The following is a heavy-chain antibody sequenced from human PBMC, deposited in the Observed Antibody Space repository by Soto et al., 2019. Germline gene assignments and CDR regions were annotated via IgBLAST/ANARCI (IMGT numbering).Heavy chain of an antibody. D-gene: IGHD3-10*01. Sequence: SETLSLTCAVYGGSFSGYYWSWIRQPPGKGLEWIGEINHSGSTNYNPSLKSRVTISVDTSKNQFSLKLSSVTAADTAVYYCARVGGQDKRKDNTRWFGELLDHYYYYMDVWGKGTTVTVSS. V-gene: IGHV4-34*01. CDR3: ARVGGQDKRKDNTRWFGELLDHYYYYMDV. J-gene: IGHJ6*03. CDR1: GGSFSGYY. CDR2: INHSGST.